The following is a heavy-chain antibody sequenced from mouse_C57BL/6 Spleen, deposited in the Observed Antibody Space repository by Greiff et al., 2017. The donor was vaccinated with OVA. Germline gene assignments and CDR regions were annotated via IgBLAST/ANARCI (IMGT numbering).Heavy chain of an antibody. J-gene: IGHJ4*01. CDR1: GYTFTSYW. CDR2: IYPGSGST. Sequence: VQLQQPGAELVKPGASVKMSCKASGYTFTSYWITWVKQRPGHGLEWIGDIYPGSGSTNYNEKFKGKATLTVDTSSSTAYMQLSSLTSEDSAVYYCARGVITTVVSKGDYYAMDYWGQGTSVTVSS. CDR3: ARGVITTVVSKGDYYAMDY. D-gene: IGHD1-1*01. V-gene: IGHV1-55*01.